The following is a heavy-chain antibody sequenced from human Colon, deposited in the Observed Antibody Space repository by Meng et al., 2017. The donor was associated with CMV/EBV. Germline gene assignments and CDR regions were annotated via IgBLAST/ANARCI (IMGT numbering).Heavy chain of an antibody. D-gene: IGHD6-19*01. J-gene: IGHJ6*02. CDR2: ISHDGTIT. CDR3: ARDGLADTAFTYYYYSGMDV. Sequence: GESLKISCAASGFTFSSDVMHWVRQAPGKGLVWVARISHDGTITTYVDSVKGRFTVSRDHSKNTLFLQINSLRGEDTAVYYCARDGLADTAFTYYYYSGMDVWGHGTTVTVSS. V-gene: IGHV3-74*03. CDR1: GFTFSSDV.